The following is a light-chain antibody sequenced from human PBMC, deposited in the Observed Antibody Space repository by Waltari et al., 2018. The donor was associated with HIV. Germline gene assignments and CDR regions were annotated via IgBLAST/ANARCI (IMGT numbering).Light chain of an antibody. CDR2: GAS. Sequence: EIVMAQSPVTLYVSPGERATLSCRASQSIRSNLAWYQQKPGQAPRLLIYGASTRATGIPARFSGSGSGTEFTLTISSLQSEDFAVYYCQQYNNWPLTFGGGTKVEIK. CDR1: QSIRSN. CDR3: QQYNNWPLT. V-gene: IGKV3-15*01. J-gene: IGKJ4*01.